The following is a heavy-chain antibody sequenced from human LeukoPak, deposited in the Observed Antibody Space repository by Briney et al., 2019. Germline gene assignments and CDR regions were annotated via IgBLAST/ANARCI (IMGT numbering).Heavy chain of an antibody. CDR1: GFTFSSYA. CDR3: VKSAISPLDY. D-gene: IGHD3-3*01. CDR2: ISSNGGST. V-gene: IGHV3-64D*06. Sequence: PTGGSLRLSCSASGFTFSSYAMHWVRQAPGKGLEYVSAISSNGGSTYYADSVKGRFTISRDNSKNTLYPQMSSLRAEDTAVYYCVKSAISPLDYWGQGTLVTVSS. J-gene: IGHJ4*02.